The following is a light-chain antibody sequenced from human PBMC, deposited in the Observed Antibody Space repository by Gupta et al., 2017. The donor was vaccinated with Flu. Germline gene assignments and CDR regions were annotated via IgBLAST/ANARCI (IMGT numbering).Light chain of an antibody. CDR2: DDS. Sequence: SYGLTQPPSVSVAPGQTTRITCGGINIGSRSVHWYQQRPGQAPVVVVYDDSDRPSGIPERISGSKYGNTATLIISKVEAGDEADYYCQVWDSNSDHHVFGRGTKLTVL. J-gene: IGLJ3*02. V-gene: IGLV3-21*02. CDR3: QVWDSNSDHHV. CDR1: NIGSRS.